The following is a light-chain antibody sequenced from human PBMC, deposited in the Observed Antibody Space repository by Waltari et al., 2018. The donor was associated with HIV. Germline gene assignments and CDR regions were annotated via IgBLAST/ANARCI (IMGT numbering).Light chain of an antibody. CDR3: QQYYSTPPYT. V-gene: IGKV4-1*01. Sequence: DIVMTQSPDSLAVSLGERATINCKSSQSVLYSSNNKNYLAWYQQKPGQPPKLLIYWASTRESGVPDRFSGSGSGTDFTLTSSSLQAEDVAVYYCQQYYSTPPYTFGQGTKLEIK. CDR1: QSVLYSSNNKNY. CDR2: WAS. J-gene: IGKJ2*01.